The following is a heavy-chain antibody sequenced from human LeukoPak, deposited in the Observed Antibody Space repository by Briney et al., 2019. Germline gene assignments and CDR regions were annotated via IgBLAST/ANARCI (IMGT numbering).Heavy chain of an antibody. D-gene: IGHD2-15*01. CDR3: ARDGMECSGGSCYWARWFDP. J-gene: IGHJ5*02. CDR1: GYTFTSYG. V-gene: IGHV1-18*01. CDR2: ISAYNGNT. Sequence: ASVKVSCKASGYTFTSYGISWVRQAPGQGLEWMGWISAYNGNTNYAQKLQGRVTMTTDTSTSTAYMELRSLRSDDTAVYYCARDGMECSGGSCYWARWFDPWGQGTLVTVSS.